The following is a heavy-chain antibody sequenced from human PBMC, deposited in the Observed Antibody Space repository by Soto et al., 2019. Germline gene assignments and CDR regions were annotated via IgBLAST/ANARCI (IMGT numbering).Heavy chain of an antibody. V-gene: IGHV3-74*01. CDR2: INSDGSST. J-gene: IGHJ3*02. Sequence: EVQLVESGGGLVQPGGSLRLSCAASGLTFSSYWMHWVRQAPGKGLVWVSRINSDGSSTSYADSVKGRFTISRDNAKNTLYLQMNSLRAEDTAVYYCARVDPYCSGGSCYLAFDIWGQGTMVTVSS. CDR1: GLTFSSYW. D-gene: IGHD2-15*01. CDR3: ARVDPYCSGGSCYLAFDI.